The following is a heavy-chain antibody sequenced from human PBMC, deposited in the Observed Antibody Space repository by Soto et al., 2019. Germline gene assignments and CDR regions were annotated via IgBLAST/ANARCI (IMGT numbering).Heavy chain of an antibody. CDR2: ISGSGGST. CDR1: GFTFSSYA. D-gene: IGHD3-10*01. CDR3: AKVRLQQLVSVSGYYGSGSSDAFDI. Sequence: GGSLRLSCAASGFTFSSYAMSWVRQAPGKGLEWVSAISGSGGSTYYADSVKGRFTISRDNSKNTLYLQMNSLRADDTAVYYCAKVRLQQLVSVSGYYGSGSSDAFDIWGQGTMVTVSS. V-gene: IGHV3-23*01. J-gene: IGHJ3*02.